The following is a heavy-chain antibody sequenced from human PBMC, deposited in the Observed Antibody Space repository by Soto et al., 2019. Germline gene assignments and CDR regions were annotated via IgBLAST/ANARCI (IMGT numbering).Heavy chain of an antibody. CDR2: ITETGGDT. CDR3: TKASPDRHHMDV. J-gene: IGHJ6*01. Sequence: GGSLRLSCAASGFTFSKFVMRWVRQTPGKGLEWVSTITETGGDTYYTDSVKGRFTISRDNSKNTLYLQMTSLRAEDTALYYCTKASPDRHHMDVWGQGTPVTVSA. CDR1: GFTFSKFV. V-gene: IGHV3-23*01.